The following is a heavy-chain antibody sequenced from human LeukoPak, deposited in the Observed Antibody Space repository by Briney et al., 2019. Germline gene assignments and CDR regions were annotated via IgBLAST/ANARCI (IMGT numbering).Heavy chain of an antibody. D-gene: IGHD3-9*01. J-gene: IGHJ4*02. CDR3: ARAVTNYDILTGYYMDYFDY. Sequence: PGGSLRLSCAASGFTFSDYYISCIRQAPGKGLECGSYIISSSYTNYADSVKGRFTISRDNAKNSLYLQMNSLRAEDTAVYYRARAVTNYDILTGYYMDYFDYWGQGTLVTVSS. CDR1: GFTFSDYY. V-gene: IGHV3-11*05. CDR2: IISSSYT.